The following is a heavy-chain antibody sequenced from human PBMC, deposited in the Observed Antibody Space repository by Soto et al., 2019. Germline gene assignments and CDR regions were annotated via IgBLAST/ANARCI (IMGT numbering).Heavy chain of an antibody. D-gene: IGHD2-15*01. Sequence: QVELVQSGAEVKTPGSSVKVSCKASEETFNKFAITWVRQAPGQGLEWMGGIILLFGKTEYAQKFRGRLTTAADKSTRTIYVELDKLRSEDTAIYYCTRAPFDFYSRIDPWGPGTLVTVSS. V-gene: IGHV1-69*06. J-gene: IGHJ5*01. CDR1: EETFNKFA. CDR3: TRAPFDFYSRIDP. CDR2: IILLFGKT.